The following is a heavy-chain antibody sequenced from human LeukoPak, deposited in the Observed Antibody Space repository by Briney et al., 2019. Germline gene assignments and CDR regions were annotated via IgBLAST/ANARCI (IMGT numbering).Heavy chain of an antibody. CDR3: ARRGIAAAGAFDY. CDR1: GFTFSSYG. Sequence: GGSLRLSCAASGFTFSSYGMHWVRQAPGKGLEWVAFIRYDGSNKYYADSVKGRFTISRDNAKNSLYLQMNSLRAEDTAVYYCARRGIAAAGAFDYWGQGTLVTVSS. D-gene: IGHD6-13*01. J-gene: IGHJ4*02. V-gene: IGHV3-30*02. CDR2: IRYDGSNK.